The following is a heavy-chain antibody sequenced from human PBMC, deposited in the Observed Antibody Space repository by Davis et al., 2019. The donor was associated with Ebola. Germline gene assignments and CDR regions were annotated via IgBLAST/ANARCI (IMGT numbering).Heavy chain of an antibody. CDR1: GYSFTSYW. V-gene: IGHV5-51*01. J-gene: IGHJ4*02. CDR3: ARQGVGATLLAHRPFDY. CDR2: IYPGDSDT. D-gene: IGHD1-26*01. Sequence: GESLKISCKGSGYSFTSYWIGWVRQMPGKGLEWMGIIYPGDSDTRYSPSFQGQVTISADKSISTAYLQWSSLKASDTAMYYCARQGVGATLLAHRPFDYWGQGTLVTVSS.